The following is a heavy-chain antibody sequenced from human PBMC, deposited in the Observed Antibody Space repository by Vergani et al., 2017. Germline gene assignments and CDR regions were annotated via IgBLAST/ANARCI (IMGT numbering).Heavy chain of an antibody. V-gene: IGHV3-74*01. CDR3: ARALDSWYGNYYYYMDV. J-gene: IGHJ6*03. Sequence: VQLVESGGGLVQPGGSLRLSCTASGFTFSNYWMQWVRQAPGKGLMWVSRINSDGGSTSYADSVKGRFTISRDNAKNSLYLQMNSLRAEVTAVYYCARALDSWYGNYYYYMDVWGKGTTVTVSS. D-gene: IGHD6-13*01. CDR2: INSDGGST. CDR1: GFTFSNYW.